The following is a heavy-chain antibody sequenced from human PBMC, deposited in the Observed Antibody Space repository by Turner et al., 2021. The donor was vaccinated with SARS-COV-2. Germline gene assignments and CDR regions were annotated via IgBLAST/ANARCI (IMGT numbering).Heavy chain of an antibody. Sequence: QVQLVESGGGVVQPGRSLRLSCAASEFTFSIYAMHWVRQAPGKGLEVVAVVSYDGSNKYYADSVRGRFTISRDNSKNTLYLQMNSLRAEDTAVYYCARTKGGNYLDAFDIWGQGTMVTVSS. J-gene: IGHJ3*02. V-gene: IGHV3-30*04. CDR1: EFTFSIYA. D-gene: IGHD1-26*01. CDR3: ARTKGGNYLDAFDI. CDR2: VSYDGSNK.